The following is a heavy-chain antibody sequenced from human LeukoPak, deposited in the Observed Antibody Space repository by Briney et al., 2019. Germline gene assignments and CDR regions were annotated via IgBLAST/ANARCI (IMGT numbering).Heavy chain of an antibody. D-gene: IGHD3-10*01. Sequence: SETLSLTCAVYGGSFSGYYWSWIRQPPGEGLEWIGEINHSGSTNYNPSLKSRVTISVDTSKNQFSLKLSSVTAADTAVYYCASLFTMVSPRYYYMDVWGKGTTVTVSS. CDR3: ASLFTMVSPRYYYMDV. V-gene: IGHV4-34*01. J-gene: IGHJ6*03. CDR2: INHSGST. CDR1: GGSFSGYY.